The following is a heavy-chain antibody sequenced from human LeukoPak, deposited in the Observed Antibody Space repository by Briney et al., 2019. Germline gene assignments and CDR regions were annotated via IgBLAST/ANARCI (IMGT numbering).Heavy chain of an antibody. V-gene: IGHV4-38-2*02. CDR1: GYSISSGYF. J-gene: IGHJ6*03. Sequence: SETLSLTCTVSGYSISSGYFWGWIRQPPGKGLEWIGSFYHSGITYYNPSLKSRVTISVEMSKNQFSLKLSSVTAADTAVYYCARGGVDTAMVGGDYYYYYMDVWGKGTTVTVSS. D-gene: IGHD5-18*01. CDR3: ARGGVDTAMVGGDYYYYYMDV. CDR2: FYHSGIT.